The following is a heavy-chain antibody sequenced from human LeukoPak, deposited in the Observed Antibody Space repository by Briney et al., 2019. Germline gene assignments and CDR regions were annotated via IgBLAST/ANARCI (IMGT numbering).Heavy chain of an antibody. Sequence: GESLKISCQGSGYSFSNYWIGWVRQMPGKGLEWMGIIWPDDSDKRYSPSFQGQVTISADKSISTAYLQWSSLKASDTAMYYCARQGKDGYRVVDYWGQGTLVTVSS. D-gene: IGHD5-24*01. CDR1: GYSFSNYW. CDR3: ARQGKDGYRVVDY. V-gene: IGHV5-51*01. J-gene: IGHJ4*02. CDR2: IWPDDSDK.